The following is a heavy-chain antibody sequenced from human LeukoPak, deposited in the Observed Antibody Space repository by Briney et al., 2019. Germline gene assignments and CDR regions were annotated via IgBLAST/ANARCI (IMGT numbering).Heavy chain of an antibody. D-gene: IGHD6-19*01. CDR3: ARGGSTGWYSFDY. Sequence: AGGSLRLSCAASGFTFDDYGMSWVRQAPGKGLEWVSGINWNGGSTGYADSVKGRFTISRDNAKNSLYLRMNSLRAEDTALYYCARGGSTGWYSFDYWGQGTLVTVSS. CDR1: GFTFDDYG. J-gene: IGHJ4*02. CDR2: INWNGGST. V-gene: IGHV3-20*04.